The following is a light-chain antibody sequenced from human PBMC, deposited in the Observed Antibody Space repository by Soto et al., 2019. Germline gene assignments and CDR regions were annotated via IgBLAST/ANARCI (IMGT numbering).Light chain of an antibody. V-gene: IGKV1-5*01. J-gene: IGKJ2*01. CDR1: QSISTY. Sequence: DIQMTQPSTLSASVGDRVTLHCRASQSISTYLAWYQQKPGKAPKVLIYHASNLESGVPSRFSGGGSGTEFTLTISSLHPDDFATYYCQQYYMYSYTFGQGTKLDIK. CDR2: HAS. CDR3: QQYYMYSYT.